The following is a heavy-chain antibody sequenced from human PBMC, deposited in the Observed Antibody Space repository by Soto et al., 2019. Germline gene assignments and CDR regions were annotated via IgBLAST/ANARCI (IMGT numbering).Heavy chain of an antibody. CDR2: IIPIFGTA. CDR3: ARLRFLDGSARYGMDV. Sequence: ASVKVSCKASGGTFSSYAISWVRQAPGQGLEWMGGIIPIFGTANYAQKFQGRVTITADESTSTAYMELSSLRSEDTAVYYCARLRFLDGSARYGMDVSGPGTRVTV. J-gene: IGHJ6*02. CDR1: GGTFSSYA. V-gene: IGHV1-69*13. D-gene: IGHD3-3*01.